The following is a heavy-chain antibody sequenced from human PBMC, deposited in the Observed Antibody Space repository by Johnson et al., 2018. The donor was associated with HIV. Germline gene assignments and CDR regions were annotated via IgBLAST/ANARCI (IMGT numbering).Heavy chain of an antibody. D-gene: IGHD1-26*01. J-gene: IGHJ3*02. CDR2: ISYDGSNK. Sequence: VQLVESGGGLVQPGRSLRLSCAASGFTFSSYAMHWVRQAPGKGLEWVAVISYDGSNKYYADSVKGRFTISRDNSKNTLFLQMNSLRTEDTAVYYCASGLGIVGATRSAVDIWDQGTMVTVSS. CDR3: ASGLGIVGATRSAVDI. CDR1: GFTFSSYA. V-gene: IGHV3-30*04.